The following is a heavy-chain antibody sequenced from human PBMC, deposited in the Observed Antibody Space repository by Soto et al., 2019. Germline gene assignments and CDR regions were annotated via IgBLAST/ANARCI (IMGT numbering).Heavy chain of an antibody. Sequence: GGSLRLSCAASGFTFSDYYMSWIRQAPGKGLEWVSYISSSGSTIYYADSVKGRFTISRDNAKNSLYLQMNSLRAEDTAVYYCARVQLRPGYYYYGMDVWGQGTTVTVPS. J-gene: IGHJ6*02. CDR3: ARVQLRPGYYYYGMDV. D-gene: IGHD2-2*01. CDR1: GFTFSDYY. CDR2: ISSSGSTI. V-gene: IGHV3-11*01.